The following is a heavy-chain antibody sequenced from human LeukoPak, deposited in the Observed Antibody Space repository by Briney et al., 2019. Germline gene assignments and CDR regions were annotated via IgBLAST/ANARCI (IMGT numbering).Heavy chain of an antibody. CDR3: ARDRVAGTGDNWFDP. J-gene: IGHJ5*02. CDR1: GGSISSYY. Sequence: SETLSLTCTVTGGSISSYYWSWIRKPPGKGLEWIGYINYSGGTKYNPSLKSRVTISVGTSKNQFSLKLSSVTAADTAVYYCARDRVAGTGDNWFDPWGQGTLVTVSS. V-gene: IGHV4-59*01. D-gene: IGHD6-19*01. CDR2: INYSGGT.